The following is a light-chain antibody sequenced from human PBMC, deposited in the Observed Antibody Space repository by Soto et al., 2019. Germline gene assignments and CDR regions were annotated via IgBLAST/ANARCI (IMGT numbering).Light chain of an antibody. CDR2: EVN. V-gene: IGLV2-14*01. Sequence: QSALTQPASVSGSPGQSITISCTGTSSDVGAYNYVSWYQQHPGKAPKLMIYEVNSRPSGVSNRFSGSKSDITASLTIPGLQAEDEADYYCSSYASTSTAVFGTGTKVTVL. CDR1: SSDVGAYNY. CDR3: SSYASTSTAV. J-gene: IGLJ1*01.